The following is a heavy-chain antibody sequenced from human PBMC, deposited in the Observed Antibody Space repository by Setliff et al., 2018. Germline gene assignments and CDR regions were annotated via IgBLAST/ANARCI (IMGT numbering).Heavy chain of an antibody. CDR1: GGSFSDYY. CDR2: INHSGST. Sequence: PSETLSLTCAAHGGSFSDYYWTWIRQPPGKGLEWIGEINHSGSTKYSPSLESRVTMSVDPSKIQFSLKVTSVTAADTAVYYCARGRNVAARLLDSWGRGTLVTVSS. V-gene: IGHV4-34*01. J-gene: IGHJ4*02. D-gene: IGHD6-6*01. CDR3: ARGRNVAARLLDS.